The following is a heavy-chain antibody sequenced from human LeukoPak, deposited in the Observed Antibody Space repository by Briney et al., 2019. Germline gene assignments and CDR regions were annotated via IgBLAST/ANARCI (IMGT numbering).Heavy chain of an antibody. Sequence: GGSLRLSCAASGFTFDDYAMHWVRQAPGKGLEWVSGISWNSGSIGYADSVKGRFTISRDNAKNSLYLHMNSLRAEDTAVYYCARDYGGSSPFDYWGQGTLVTVSS. V-gene: IGHV3-9*01. CDR1: GFTFDDYA. CDR3: ARDYGGSSPFDY. CDR2: ISWNSGSI. D-gene: IGHD4-23*01. J-gene: IGHJ4*02.